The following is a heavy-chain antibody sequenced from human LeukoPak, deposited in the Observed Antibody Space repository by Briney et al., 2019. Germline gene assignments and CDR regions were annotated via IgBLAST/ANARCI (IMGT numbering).Heavy chain of an antibody. V-gene: IGHV3-30*18. CDR2: ISYDGSNK. CDR1: GFTFSSYG. D-gene: IGHD3-22*01. Sequence: PGRSLRLSCAASGFTFSSYGMHWVRQAPGKGLEWVAVISYDGSNKYYADSVKGRFTISRDNSKNTLYLQMNSLRAEDTAVYYCAKDRRSWGSGYSNFDYWGQGTLVTVSS. CDR3: AKDRRSWGSGYSNFDY. J-gene: IGHJ4*02.